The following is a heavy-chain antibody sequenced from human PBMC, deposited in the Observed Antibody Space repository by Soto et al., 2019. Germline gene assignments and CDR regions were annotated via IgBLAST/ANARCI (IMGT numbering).Heavy chain of an antibody. J-gene: IGHJ5*02. Sequence: QVQLVQSGAEVKKPGASVKLSCRTSGYTFTHYYIHWVRQAPGQGLEWLAIINPASGSTNYAQDFQGRVTLTMDTSTTTVYMELNDLRAEDTAIFYCARDLAAGDRWGQGTLVTVSS. CDR3: ARDLAAGDR. CDR2: INPASGST. V-gene: IGHV1-46*01. CDR1: GYTFTHYY. D-gene: IGHD6-13*01.